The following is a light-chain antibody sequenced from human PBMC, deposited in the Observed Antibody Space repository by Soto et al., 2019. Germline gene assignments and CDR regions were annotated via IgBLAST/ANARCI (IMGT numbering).Light chain of an antibody. Sequence: VVTQSPLSLPVTPGEAASISCRSSESLLNSHGYTYLHWYLQRPGQSPQLLISLGSNRASGVPDRFSGSVSGTDFTLKISRVEAEDVGVYYCIQGLRTHPSFGGGTRVEIK. CDR1: ESLLNSHGYTY. CDR3: IQGLRTHPS. V-gene: IGKV2-28*01. J-gene: IGKJ4*01. CDR2: LGS.